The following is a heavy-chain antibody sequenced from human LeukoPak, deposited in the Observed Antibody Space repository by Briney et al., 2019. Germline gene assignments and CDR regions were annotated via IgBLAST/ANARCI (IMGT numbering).Heavy chain of an antibody. V-gene: IGHV4-59*08. CDR2: IYYSGST. J-gene: IGHJ4*02. CDR1: GGSISSYD. Sequence: SETLSLTCTVSGGSISSYDWSWIRQPPGKGLEWIGYIYYSGSTNYNPSLKSRVTISVDTSKNQFSLKLSSVTAADTAVYYCAGISPWSSTSLHYWGQGTLVTVSS. CDR3: AGISPWSSTSLHY. D-gene: IGHD2-2*01.